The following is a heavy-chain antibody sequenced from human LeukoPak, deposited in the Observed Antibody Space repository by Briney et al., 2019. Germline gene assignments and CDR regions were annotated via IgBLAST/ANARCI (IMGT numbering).Heavy chain of an antibody. CDR2: FDPEDGET. CDR1: GYTLTELS. J-gene: IGHJ5*02. CDR3: ATAGTYYYDSSGYYPFDP. D-gene: IGHD3-22*01. V-gene: IGHV1-24*01. Sequence: ASVKVSCKVSGYTLTELSMHWVRQAPGKGLEWMGGFDPEDGETIYAQKFQGRVTMTEDTSTDTAYMELSSVRSEDTAVYYCATAGTYYYDSSGYYPFDPWGQGTLVTVSS.